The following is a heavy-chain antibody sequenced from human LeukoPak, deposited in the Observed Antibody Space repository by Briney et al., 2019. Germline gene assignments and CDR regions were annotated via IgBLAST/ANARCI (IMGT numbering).Heavy chain of an antibody. V-gene: IGHV3-11*04. J-gene: IGHJ5*02. CDR1: GFTFSDYY. CDR2: ISSSGSTI. CDR3: ARSLVVGGTYPYH. Sequence: PGGSLRLSCAASGFTFSDYYMSWIRQAPGKGLEWVSYISSSGSTIYYADSVKGRFTISRDNAKNSMYLQLNSLRIEDTAVYYCARSLVVGGTYPYHWGQGTLVTVSS. D-gene: IGHD1-26*01.